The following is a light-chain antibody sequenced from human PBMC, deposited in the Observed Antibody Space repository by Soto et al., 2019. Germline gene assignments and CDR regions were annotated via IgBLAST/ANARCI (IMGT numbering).Light chain of an antibody. V-gene: IGKV1-39*01. Sequence: IQMPQSPPSLSASGGDRVTITCRASQSINNYLNWYQQKPWEAPKLLIYTTSNLQTGVPSRFSGSGSETDFTLTISSLQPEDFATYYCQQSFRTPYTFGQGTRLEIK. CDR1: QSINNY. CDR2: TTS. J-gene: IGKJ5*01. CDR3: QQSFRTPYT.